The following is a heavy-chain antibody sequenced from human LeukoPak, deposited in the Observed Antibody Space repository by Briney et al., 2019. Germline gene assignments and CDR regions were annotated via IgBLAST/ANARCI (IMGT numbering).Heavy chain of an antibody. V-gene: IGHV3-48*01. CDR1: GFTFSSYS. CDR3: ARGYSSSWYTSLGYYYYMDV. D-gene: IGHD6-13*01. Sequence: GRSLRLSCAASGFTFSSYSTNWVRQAPGKGLEWVSYISSSSSTIYYADSVKGRFTIYRDNAKNSLYLQMNSLRAEDTAVYYCARGYSSSWYTSLGYYYYMDVWGKGTTVTVSS. CDR2: ISSSSSTI. J-gene: IGHJ6*03.